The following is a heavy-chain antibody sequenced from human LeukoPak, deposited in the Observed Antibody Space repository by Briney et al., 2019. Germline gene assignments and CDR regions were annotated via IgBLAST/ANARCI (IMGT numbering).Heavy chain of an antibody. CDR1: GYTFTSYY. Sequence: ASVKVSCKASGYTFTSYYMHWVRQAPGQGLEWMGLINPSGGSTSYAQKFQGRVTMTRDTSTSTAYMELSSLRSEDTAVYYCARRGPQGDFDLWGRGTLVTVSS. CDR3: ARRGPQGDFDL. J-gene: IGHJ2*01. CDR2: INPSGGST. D-gene: IGHD3-10*01. V-gene: IGHV1-46*01.